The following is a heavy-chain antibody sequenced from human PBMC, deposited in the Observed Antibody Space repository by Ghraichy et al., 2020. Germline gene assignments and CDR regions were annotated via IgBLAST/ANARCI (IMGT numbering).Heavy chain of an antibody. D-gene: IGHD5/OR15-5a*01. Sequence: ASVKVSCKTSGYTHTSYGISWVRQAPGQGLEWMGWISANNGNAHSAQNLQGRVTMTTDKSTSTAYMELRSLRSDDTAVYYCASTDFDYWGQGTLVTVSS. J-gene: IGHJ4*02. CDR3: ASTDFDY. CDR2: ISANNGNA. CDR1: GYTHTSYG. V-gene: IGHV1-18*01.